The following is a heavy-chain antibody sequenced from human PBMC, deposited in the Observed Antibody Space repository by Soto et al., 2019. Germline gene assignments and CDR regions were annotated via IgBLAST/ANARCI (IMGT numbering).Heavy chain of an antibody. CDR2: LSGSGSLS. CDR3: ARDRGGALDS. CDR1: GFTVNTFA. V-gene: IGHV3-23*01. D-gene: IGHD2-15*01. Sequence: GGSLRLSCVVSGFTVNTFAMTWVRQAPGKGLEWVSALSGSGSLSYYADSVKGRFTISRDNSKNTLYLQMNNLRVDETAVYFCARDRGGALDSWGQGILVTVSS. J-gene: IGHJ4*02.